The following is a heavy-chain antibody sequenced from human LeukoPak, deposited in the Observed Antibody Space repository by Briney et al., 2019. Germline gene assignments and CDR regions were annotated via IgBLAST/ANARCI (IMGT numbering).Heavy chain of an antibody. Sequence: PGGSLRLACAASGFTFSSYAMSGVRQAPGKGLEWVSTSGSGGSTYYADSVKGRFTISRDNSKNSLYLQMNSLRAEDTAVYYCAREGVRGQALGYWGQGTLVTVSS. CDR1: GFTFSSYA. CDR2: SGSGGST. V-gene: IGHV3-23*01. CDR3: AREGVRGQALGY. J-gene: IGHJ4*02. D-gene: IGHD3-10*02.